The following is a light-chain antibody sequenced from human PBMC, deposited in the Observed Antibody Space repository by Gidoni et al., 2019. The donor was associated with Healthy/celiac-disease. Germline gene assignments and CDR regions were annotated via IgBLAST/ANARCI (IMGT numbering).Light chain of an antibody. J-gene: IGKJ4*01. CDR1: QSISSY. CDR3: QRSYSTPLT. V-gene: IGKV1-39*01. Sequence: DIQMTQPPSSLSASVGDRVTITCRASQSISSYLNWYQQKPGKAPKLLIYAPSSLQSGVPSSFSGSGSGTDFTLTICSLQPEDFATYYCQRSYSTPLTFGGGTKVEIK. CDR2: APS.